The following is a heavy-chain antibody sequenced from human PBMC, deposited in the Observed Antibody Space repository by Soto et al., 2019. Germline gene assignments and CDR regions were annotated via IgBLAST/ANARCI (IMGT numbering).Heavy chain of an antibody. J-gene: IGHJ3*02. CDR2: INPATGAA. CDR3: ASGGGVGVAGSAAFDM. Sequence: QLHLVQSGAVVKKPGASVTVSCSASGYPVTAYYMHWVRQAPGRGLEWMGGINPATGAAKYTQTFQVGVTMNRDTSTSTVCMELRGLTSGDPAVFYCASGGGVGVAGSAAFDMWGQGTLVTVSS. CDR1: GYPVTAYY. D-gene: IGHD3-3*01. V-gene: IGHV1-2*02.